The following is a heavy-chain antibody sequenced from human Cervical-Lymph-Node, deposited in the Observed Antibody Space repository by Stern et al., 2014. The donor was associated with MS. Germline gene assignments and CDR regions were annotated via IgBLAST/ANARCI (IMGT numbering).Heavy chain of an antibody. D-gene: IGHD3-16*01. J-gene: IGHJ4*02. CDR2: ISSNGTYT. Sequence: EVQLGESGGGLVKPGRSLRLSCAASGFIFSDYSMNWVRQAPGKGQEWFSSISSNGTYTSYADSVKGRFTVSRDNANSSLFLQMNSLRVDDTALYYCARRGGIYYVDYWGPGTLVTVSS. V-gene: IGHV3-21*06. CDR3: ARRGGIYYVDY. CDR1: GFIFSDYS.